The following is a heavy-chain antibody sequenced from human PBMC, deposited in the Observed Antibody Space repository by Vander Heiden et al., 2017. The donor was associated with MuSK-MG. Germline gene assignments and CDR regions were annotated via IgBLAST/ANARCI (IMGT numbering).Heavy chain of an antibody. V-gene: IGHV4-34*02. J-gene: IGHJ3*01. CDR1: GGSFSGYY. D-gene: IGHD4-17*01. Sequence: QVQLEQWGAGLLKPSEPLSLTCAVYGGSFSGYYCTWIRQSPDKGLEWIGELIHSGDTSYNPSLESRVTISMDPPRNKISLRLRSVTAADTALYYCARTTTVTMSAFDVWGRGTAVTVSS. CDR2: LIHSGDT. CDR3: ARTTTVTMSAFDV.